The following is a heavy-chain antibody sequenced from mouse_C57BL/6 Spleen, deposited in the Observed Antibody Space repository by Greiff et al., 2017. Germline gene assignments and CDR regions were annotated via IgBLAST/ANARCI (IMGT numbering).Heavy chain of an antibody. V-gene: IGHV1-81*01. J-gene: IGHJ2*01. CDR3: ARGYYGSSYYCDY. CDR1: GYTFTSYG. Sequence: QVQLQQSGAELARPGASVTLSCKASGYTFTSYGISWVKQRTGQGLEWIGEIYPRSGNTYYNEKFKGQATLTADKSSSTAYMELRSLTSEDSAVYFCARGYYGSSYYCDYWGQGTTLTVAS. D-gene: IGHD1-1*01. CDR2: IYPRSGNT.